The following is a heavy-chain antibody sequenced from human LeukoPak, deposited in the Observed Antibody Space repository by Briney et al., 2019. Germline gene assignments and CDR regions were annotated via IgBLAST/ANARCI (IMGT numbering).Heavy chain of an antibody. J-gene: IGHJ4*02. V-gene: IGHV4-61*02. CDR3: ARAASQAFDY. CDR2: ISTSGST. Sequence: SETLSLTCTVSGGSISSGSYYWSWIRQPAGKGLEWIGRISTSGSTNYNPSLKSRITISVDTSKNQFSLNLSSVTAEDTAVYYCARAASQAFDYWGQGTLVTVSS. CDR1: GGSISSGSYY.